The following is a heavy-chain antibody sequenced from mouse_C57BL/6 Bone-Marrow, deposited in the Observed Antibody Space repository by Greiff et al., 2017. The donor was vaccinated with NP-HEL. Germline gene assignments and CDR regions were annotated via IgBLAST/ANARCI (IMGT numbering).Heavy chain of an antibody. CDR3: ARNYWAMDY. V-gene: IGHV1-52*01. J-gene: IGHJ4*01. CDR2: IDPSDSET. Sequence: QVHLKQPGAELVRPGSSVKLSCKASGYTFTSYWMHWVKQRPIQGLEWIGNIDPSDSETHYNQKFKDKATLTVDKSSSTAYMQLSSLTSEDSAVYYCARNYWAMDYWGQGTSVTVSS. CDR1: GYTFTSYW. D-gene: IGHD2-1*01.